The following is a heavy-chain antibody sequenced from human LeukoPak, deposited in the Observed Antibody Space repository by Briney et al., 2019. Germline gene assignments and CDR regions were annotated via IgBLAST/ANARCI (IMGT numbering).Heavy chain of an antibody. CDR1: GGTFSSYA. CDR2: IIPIFGTA. J-gene: IGHJ4*02. V-gene: IGHV1-69*13. Sequence: GASVKVSCKASGGTFSSYAISWVRQAPGQGLEWMGGIIPIFGTANYAQKFQGRVTITADESTSTAYMERSRLRSADTAVYYCAGGGPLIAAHTHWGQGTLVTVSS. CDR3: AGGGPLIAAHTH. D-gene: IGHD6-6*01.